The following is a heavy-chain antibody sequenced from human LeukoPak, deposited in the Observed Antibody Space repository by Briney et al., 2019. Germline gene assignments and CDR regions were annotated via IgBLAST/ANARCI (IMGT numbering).Heavy chain of an antibody. CDR3: ARDGDAGAFDI. Sequence: ASVKVSCKASGYTFTGYYMHWVRQAPGQGLEWMGWINPNSGGTNYAQEFQGRVTVTRDTSISTAYMELSRLRSDDTAVYYCARDGDAGAFDIWGQGTMVTVSS. D-gene: IGHD7-27*01. CDR1: GYTFTGYY. J-gene: IGHJ3*02. CDR2: INPNSGGT. V-gene: IGHV1-2*02.